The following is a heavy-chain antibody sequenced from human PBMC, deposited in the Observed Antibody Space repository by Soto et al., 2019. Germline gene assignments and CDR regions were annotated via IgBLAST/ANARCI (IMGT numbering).Heavy chain of an antibody. D-gene: IGHD1-1*01. Sequence: EVQLVESGGGLVQPGGSLRLSCATSGFTFSDEWMHWVHQAPGKGLVWVSRINKDGSCRNYADFVEGRFTIFRDDAKSELYLQLDRLRVEDTAVYYCARGGLEPFDYLGQGALVTVSP. CDR1: GFTFSDEW. CDR2: INKDGSCR. V-gene: IGHV3-74*01. J-gene: IGHJ4*02. CDR3: ARGGLEPFDY.